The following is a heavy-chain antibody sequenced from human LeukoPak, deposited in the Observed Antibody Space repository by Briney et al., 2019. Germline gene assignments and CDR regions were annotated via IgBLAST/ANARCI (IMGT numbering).Heavy chain of an antibody. CDR2: FTGVAEYT. V-gene: IGHV3-23*01. Sequence: PGGSLRLSCAASGFTFTSYAMTWVRQAPGKGLEWVSVFTGVAEYTYVADSVKGRFTISRDNSKNTLYLQMNSLRAEDTAVYYCAKGASGYCNGVKCYPFDYWGQGTLVTVSS. D-gene: IGHD2-15*01. CDR1: GFTFTSYA. J-gene: IGHJ4*02. CDR3: AKGASGYCNGVKCYPFDY.